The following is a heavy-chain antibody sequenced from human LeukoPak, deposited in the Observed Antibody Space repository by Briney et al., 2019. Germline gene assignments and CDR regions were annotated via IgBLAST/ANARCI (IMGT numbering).Heavy chain of an antibody. J-gene: IGHJ4*02. CDR2: ISSNGGST. D-gene: IGHD3-9*01. CDR3: VKAHYDILTGYYLDY. CDR1: GFTFSSYA. V-gene: IGHV3-64D*06. Sequence: PGGSLRLSCSASGFTFSSYAMHWVRQAPGKGLEYVSAISSNGGSTYYADSVKGRFTISRDNSKNTLYLQMSSLRAVDTAVYYCVKAHYDILTGYYLDYWGQGTLVTVSS.